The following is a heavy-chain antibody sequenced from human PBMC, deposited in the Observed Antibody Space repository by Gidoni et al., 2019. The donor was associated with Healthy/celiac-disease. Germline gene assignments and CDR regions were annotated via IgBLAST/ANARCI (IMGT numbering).Heavy chain of an antibody. Sequence: QLQLQESGPGLVKPSETLSLTCTVSGGSISSSSYYWGWIRQPPGKGLEWIGSIYYSGSTYYNPSLKSRVTISVDTSKNQFSLKLSSVTAADTAVYYCARRGIAARQGFDYWGQGTLVTVSS. CDR2: IYYSGST. D-gene: IGHD6-6*01. J-gene: IGHJ4*02. V-gene: IGHV4-39*01. CDR3: ARRGIAARQGFDY. CDR1: GGSISSSSYY.